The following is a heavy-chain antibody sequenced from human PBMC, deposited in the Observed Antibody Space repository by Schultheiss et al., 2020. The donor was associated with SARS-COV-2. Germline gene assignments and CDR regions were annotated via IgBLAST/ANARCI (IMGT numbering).Heavy chain of an antibody. CDR3: ARLDYGDYVPVDP. Sequence: GGSLRLSCAASGFTFSSYAMSWVRQAPGKGLEWVSAISGSGGSTYYADSVKGRFTISRDNAKNSLYLQMNSLRAEDTAVYYCARLDYGDYVPVDPWGQGTLVTVSS. CDR1: GFTFSSYA. V-gene: IGHV3-23*01. D-gene: IGHD4-17*01. CDR2: ISGSGGST. J-gene: IGHJ5*02.